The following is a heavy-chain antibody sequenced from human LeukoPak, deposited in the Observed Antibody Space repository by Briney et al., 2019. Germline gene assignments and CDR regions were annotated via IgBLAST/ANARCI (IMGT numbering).Heavy chain of an antibody. Sequence: GGSLRLSCAASGFTFSAYCMNWVRQAPGKGLEWISYISGTSGTIYYADSLKGRFTISRDNAKNSLYLQMNSLRAEDTPVYYCARAPSSDYYSHFDYWGQGTLVTVSS. D-gene: IGHD3-22*01. CDR1: GFTFSAYC. J-gene: IGHJ4*02. CDR3: ARAPSSDYYSHFDY. CDR2: ISGTSGTI. V-gene: IGHV3-48*04.